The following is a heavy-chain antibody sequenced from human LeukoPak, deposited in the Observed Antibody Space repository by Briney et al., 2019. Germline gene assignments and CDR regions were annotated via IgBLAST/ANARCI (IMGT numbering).Heavy chain of an antibody. Sequence: GGSLRLSCAASGFTFSSYGMHWVRQAPGKGLEWVSAISGSGGNTYYADSVKGRFTISRDNSKNTLYLQMNSLRAEDTAVYYCAKSDDILTGYPYGMDVWGKGTTVTVSS. CDR3: AKSDDILTGYPYGMDV. V-gene: IGHV3-23*01. J-gene: IGHJ6*04. CDR1: GFTFSSYG. CDR2: ISGSGGNT. D-gene: IGHD3-9*01.